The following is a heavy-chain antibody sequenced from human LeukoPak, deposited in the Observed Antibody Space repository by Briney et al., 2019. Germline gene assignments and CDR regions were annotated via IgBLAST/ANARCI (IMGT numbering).Heavy chain of an antibody. CDR2: IRYDGSNK. J-gene: IGHJ4*02. Sequence: GGSLRLSCAASGFTFSSYGMHWVRQAPGKGLEWVAFIRYDGSNKYYADSVKGRFTISRDNSKNTLYLQMNSLKIEDTAVYYCACGLQSGTTKFDWGQGTLVTVSS. V-gene: IGHV3-30*02. CDR1: GFTFSSYG. D-gene: IGHD3-9*01. CDR3: ACGLQSGTTKFD.